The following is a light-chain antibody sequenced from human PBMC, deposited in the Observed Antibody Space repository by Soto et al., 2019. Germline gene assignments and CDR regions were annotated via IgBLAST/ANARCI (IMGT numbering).Light chain of an antibody. CDR2: SAS. CDR3: QQSSSNPLT. V-gene: IGKV1-39*01. Sequence: DIQMTQSPSSLSASVGDRVTITCRASQSISSYLNSYQQKPGKAPNLLIYSASKLHSGVPSRFSGSGSGTDFTLIISSLQPEDFATYYCQQSSSNPLTFGGGTRV. J-gene: IGKJ4*01. CDR1: QSISSY.